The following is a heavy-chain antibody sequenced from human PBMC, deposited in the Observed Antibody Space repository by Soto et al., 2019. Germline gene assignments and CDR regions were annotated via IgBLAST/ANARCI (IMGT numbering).Heavy chain of an antibody. D-gene: IGHD2-2*01. J-gene: IGHJ6*03. CDR2: INHSGST. CDR1: GGSFSGYY. V-gene: IGHV4-34*01. CDR3: SRWPRYCSSTSCPYYYYMDV. Sequence: SETLSLTCAVYGGSFSGYYWSWIRQPPGKGLEWIGEINHSGSTNYNPSLKSRVTISVDTSKNQFSLKLSSVTAADTAVYYFSRWPRYCSSTSCPYYYYMDVWGKGTTVTVSS.